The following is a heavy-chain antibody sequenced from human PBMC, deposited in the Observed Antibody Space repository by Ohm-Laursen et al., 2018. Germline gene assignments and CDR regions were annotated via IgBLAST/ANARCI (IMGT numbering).Heavy chain of an antibody. Sequence: GSLRLSCSAPGFTFSNYVMSWVRRAPGKGLEWVSGIGGSGDITYSADSVRGRFIISRDNSKNTLYLQMNSLRADDTAVYYCAKDFHSGSGSYTDFDYWGQGTLVTVSS. V-gene: IGHV3-23*01. CDR2: IGGSGDIT. J-gene: IGHJ4*02. CDR3: AKDFHSGSGSYTDFDY. CDR1: GFTFSNYV. D-gene: IGHD3-10*01.